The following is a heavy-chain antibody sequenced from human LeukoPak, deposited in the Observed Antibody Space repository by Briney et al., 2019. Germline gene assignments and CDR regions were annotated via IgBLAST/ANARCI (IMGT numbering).Heavy chain of an antibody. J-gene: IGHJ4*02. Sequence: SRTLSLTCAVSGGSISSSNWWNWVRQPPGKGLEWIAEIYHGGSTNYNPSLKSRVTISVDKSKNQFSLKLSSVTAADTAVYYCARRDYIWGSYRLDYWGQGTLVTVSS. V-gene: IGHV4-4*02. D-gene: IGHD3-16*02. CDR1: GGSISSSNW. CDR2: IYHGGST. CDR3: ARRDYIWGSYRLDY.